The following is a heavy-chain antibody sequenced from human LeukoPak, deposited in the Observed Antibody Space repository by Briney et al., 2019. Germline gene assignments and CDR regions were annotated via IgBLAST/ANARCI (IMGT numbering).Heavy chain of an antibody. Sequence: PSETLSLTCTVSGGSIGLYYWSWIRQPPGKGLEWLGYIYYSGNTNYNPSLKSRVTISVDTSKNQFSLKLSSVTAADTAVYYCARVGGYYGGNSLAIDYWGQGTLVTVSS. CDR2: IYYSGNT. J-gene: IGHJ4*02. CDR3: ARVGGYYGGNSLAIDY. CDR1: GGSIGLYY. V-gene: IGHV4-59*01. D-gene: IGHD4-23*01.